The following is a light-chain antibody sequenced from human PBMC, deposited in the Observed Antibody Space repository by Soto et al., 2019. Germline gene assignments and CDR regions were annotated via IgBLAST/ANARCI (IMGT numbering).Light chain of an antibody. J-gene: IGKJ1*01. CDR3: QQYGNSPRT. CDR2: GIS. V-gene: IGKV3-20*01. Sequence: EIVLPQSPGALSLSPGERATLSCRASQSVSSSYLAWYQQKPGQAPRLLMYGISSRATGIPDRFSGSGSGTDFTLTISKLEPEDFAVYYCQQYGNSPRTFGQGTK. CDR1: QSVSSSY.